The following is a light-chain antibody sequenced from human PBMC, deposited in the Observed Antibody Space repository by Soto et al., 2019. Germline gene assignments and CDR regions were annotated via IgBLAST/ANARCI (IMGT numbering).Light chain of an antibody. CDR1: QSISDW. CDR2: DAS. J-gene: IGKJ4*01. V-gene: IGKV1-5*01. Sequence: DIQMTQSPSTLSASLGDRVTITCRASQSISDWLAWYQQKPGKAPKLLIYDASGLESGVPSRFSGSGSGTEFTLTISSLQPDDFATYYCQQYNSYSLTFGRGTKVDIK. CDR3: QQYNSYSLT.